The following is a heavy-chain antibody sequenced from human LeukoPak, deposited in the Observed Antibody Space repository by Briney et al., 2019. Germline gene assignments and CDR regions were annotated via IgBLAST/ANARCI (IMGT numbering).Heavy chain of an antibody. V-gene: IGHV3-15*01. CDR1: GFTFNNAW. CDR3: ITFSMIVVVITD. CDR2: IKSKTDGGTT. J-gene: IGHJ4*02. Sequence: GGSLRLSCAASGFTFNNAWMSWVRQAPGKGLEWVGRIKSKTDGGTTDYAAPVKGRFTISRDDSENTPYLQMNSLKTEDTAVYYCITFSMIVVVITDWGQGTLVTVSS. D-gene: IGHD3-22*01.